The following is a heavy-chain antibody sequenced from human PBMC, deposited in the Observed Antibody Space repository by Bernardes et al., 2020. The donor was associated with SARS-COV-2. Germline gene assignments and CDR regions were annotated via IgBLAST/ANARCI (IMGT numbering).Heavy chain of an antibody. J-gene: IGHJ6*02. CDR2: ISDDGINK. D-gene: IGHD3-10*01. CDR1: GFTFNRYA. CDR3: AKEGVSGLSGYNYSYGMDF. V-gene: IGHV3-30*18. Sequence: GGSLRLSCEASGFTFNRYAMHWVRQAPGKGLEWVALISDDGINKYYADSVKGRFTISRDNSKNTLYLQMNSLRPDDTIVFYCAKEGVSGLSGYNYSYGMDFWGQGTTVTVSS.